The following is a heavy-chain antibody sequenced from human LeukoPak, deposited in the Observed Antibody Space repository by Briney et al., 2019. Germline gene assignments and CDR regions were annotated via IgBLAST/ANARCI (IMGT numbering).Heavy chain of an antibody. CDR2: INPNSGGT. CDR3: ARAHSRLRPDNIDY. CDR1: GYTFSGYY. Sequence: ASVKVSCKASGYTFSGYYMHWVRQAPGQGLEWMGWINPNSGGTNYAQKFQGRVTMTRDTSISTAYMELSRLRSDDTAVYYCARAHSRLRPDNIDYWGQGTLVTVSS. J-gene: IGHJ4*02. V-gene: IGHV1-2*02. D-gene: IGHD5-12*01.